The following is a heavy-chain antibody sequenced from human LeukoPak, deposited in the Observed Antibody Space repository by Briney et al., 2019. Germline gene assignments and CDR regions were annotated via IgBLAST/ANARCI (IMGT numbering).Heavy chain of an antibody. CDR1: GFPFSIYG. CDR2: IYSGGST. CDR3: ARHDWFDP. J-gene: IGHJ5*02. Sequence: PGGSLRLSCAGSGFPFSIYGMNWVRQAPGKGLEWVSVIYSGGSTYYADSVKGRFTISRDNSKNMLYLEMNSLRAEDTAVYYCARHDWFDPWGQGTLVTVSS. V-gene: IGHV3-66*04.